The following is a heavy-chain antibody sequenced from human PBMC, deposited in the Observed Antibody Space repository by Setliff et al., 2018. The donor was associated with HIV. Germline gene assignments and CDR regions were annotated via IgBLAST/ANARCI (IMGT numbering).Heavy chain of an antibody. V-gene: IGHV4-38-2*01. Sequence: SETLSLTCAVSGYSISSGHYWGWIRQSPGKGLEWIASIHHSGNTYHNPSLKSRVTMSVDTSKNQVSLKLTSVTAEDTAVFYCARGVHCTSTTCYPSFYFDDWGQGIIVTVSS. CDR2: IHHSGNT. CDR1: GYSISSGHY. D-gene: IGHD2-2*01. J-gene: IGHJ4*02. CDR3: ARGVHCTSTTCYPSFYFDD.